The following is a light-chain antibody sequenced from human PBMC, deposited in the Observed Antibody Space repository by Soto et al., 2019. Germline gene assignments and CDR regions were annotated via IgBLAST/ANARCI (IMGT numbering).Light chain of an antibody. CDR2: GAS. CDR1: QSVNSN. CDR3: QQYNNWLWT. J-gene: IGKJ1*01. V-gene: IGKV3-15*01. Sequence: EIVMTQSPATLSVSPGERATLSCRASQSVNSNLVWYQQKPGQAPRLLIYGASTRATGIPGRFSGSGYGTEFTLTLSSLQSEDFAFYYCQQYNNWLWTFGQGTKVEIK.